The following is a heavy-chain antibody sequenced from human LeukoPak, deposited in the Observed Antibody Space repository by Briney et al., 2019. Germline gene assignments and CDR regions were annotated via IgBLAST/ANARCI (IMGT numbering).Heavy chain of an antibody. J-gene: IGHJ4*02. Sequence: SETLSLTCTVSGDSISSYYWSWIRQPPGKGPEWIGYVHYSGSSAYIPSLKSRVTISVDTSKNQFSLNLYSVTAADTAVFYCARSYYYDYRQIDYWGQGTLVTVSS. V-gene: IGHV4-59*08. D-gene: IGHD3-22*01. CDR1: GDSISSYY. CDR2: VHYSGSS. CDR3: ARSYYYDYRQIDY.